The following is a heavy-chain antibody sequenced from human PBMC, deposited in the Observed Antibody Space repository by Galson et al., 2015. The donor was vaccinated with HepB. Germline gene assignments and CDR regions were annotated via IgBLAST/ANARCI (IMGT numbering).Heavy chain of an antibody. Sequence: WVALISYDGTFKNYGDSVKGRFTVSRDNFKNTLYLQMNSLRPEDTAVYYCAREGSPQTSSWYAFEVWGQGTMVTVSP. J-gene: IGHJ3*01. CDR3: AREGSPQTSSWYAFEV. CDR2: ISYDGTFK. V-gene: IGHV3-30*01. D-gene: IGHD6-13*01.